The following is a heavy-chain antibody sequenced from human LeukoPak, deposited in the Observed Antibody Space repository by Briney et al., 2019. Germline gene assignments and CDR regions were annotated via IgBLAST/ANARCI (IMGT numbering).Heavy chain of an antibody. V-gene: IGHV3-15*01. CDR3: TTDQRPSGELKFDY. Sequence: GGSLRLSCAASGFTFSNAWMSWVRQAPGRGLEWVGRIKSKTDGGTTDYAAPVKGRFTISRDDSKNTLYLQMNSLKTEDTAVYYCTTDQRPSGELKFDYWGQGTLVTVSS. CDR1: GFTFSNAW. D-gene: IGHD1-26*01. CDR2: IKSKTDGGTT. J-gene: IGHJ4*02.